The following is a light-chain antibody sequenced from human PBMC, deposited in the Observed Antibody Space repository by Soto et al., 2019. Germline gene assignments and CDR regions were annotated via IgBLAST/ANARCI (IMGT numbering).Light chain of an antibody. J-gene: IGLJ1*01. CDR1: SSDVGGYNY. CDR3: SSYTTSSPPWRV. V-gene: IGLV2-14*01. Sequence: QSVLTQPASVSGSPGQSITISCTGTSSDVGGYNYVSWYQQHPGKAPKLMIYDVSNRPSGVSNRFSGSKSGNTASLTISGLQAEDEADYYCSSYTTSSPPWRVFGTGTKVTVL. CDR2: DVS.